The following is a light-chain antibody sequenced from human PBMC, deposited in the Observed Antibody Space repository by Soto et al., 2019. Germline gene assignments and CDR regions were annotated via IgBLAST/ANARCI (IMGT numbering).Light chain of an antibody. J-gene: IGLJ2*01. CDR1: SSDVGGYNY. CDR2: DVS. V-gene: IGLV2-14*01. CDR3: SSYTSSSTVV. Sequence: QSALTQPASVSGSPGQSITISCTGTSSDVGGYNYVSWYQQHPGKAPKLMIYDVSNRPSGVSNNFSGSRSGNTASLTISGLQAEDEADYYCSSYTSSSTVVFGGGTQLTVL.